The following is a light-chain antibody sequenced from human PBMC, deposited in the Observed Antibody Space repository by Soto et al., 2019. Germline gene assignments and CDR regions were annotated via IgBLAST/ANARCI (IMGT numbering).Light chain of an antibody. Sequence: QSALTQPPSVSGSPGQSITISCTGTSSDVGGYNYVSWYQQHPGKAPKLMIFAVSNRPSGVSNRFSGSKPGNTASLTISGLQAADEADYYCSSYTSSITYVFGTGTKVTVL. J-gene: IGLJ1*01. CDR1: SSDVGGYNY. V-gene: IGLV2-14*01. CDR2: AVS. CDR3: SSYTSSITYV.